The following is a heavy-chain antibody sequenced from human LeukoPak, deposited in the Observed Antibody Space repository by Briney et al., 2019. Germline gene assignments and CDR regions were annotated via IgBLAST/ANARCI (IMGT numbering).Heavy chain of an antibody. CDR2: INPNSGGT. CDR3: ATAGYYYDSSGKFDY. CDR1: GYTFTGYY. Sequence: ASVKVSCKASGYTFTGYYMHWVRQAPGQGLEWMGWINPNSGGTIYAQKFQGRVTMTRDTSISTAYMELSSLRSEDTAVYYCATAGYYYDSSGKFDYWGQGTLVTVSS. V-gene: IGHV1-2*02. D-gene: IGHD3-22*01. J-gene: IGHJ4*02.